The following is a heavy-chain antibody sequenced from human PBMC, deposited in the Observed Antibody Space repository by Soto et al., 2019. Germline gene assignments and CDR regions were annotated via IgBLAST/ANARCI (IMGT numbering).Heavy chain of an antibody. V-gene: IGHV1-46*01. D-gene: IGHD3-22*01. J-gene: IGHJ4*02. CDR3: ARGLIYDSSGYYFDY. CDR2: INTSGGST. CDR1: GYTFTTYY. Sequence: GASVKVSCKASGYTFTTYYMHWVRQAPGQGLEWMGIINTSGGSTRYAQKFQGRVTMTRDTSTSTVYMELSSLKSEDTAVYYCARGLIYDSSGYYFDYWGQGTLVTVSS.